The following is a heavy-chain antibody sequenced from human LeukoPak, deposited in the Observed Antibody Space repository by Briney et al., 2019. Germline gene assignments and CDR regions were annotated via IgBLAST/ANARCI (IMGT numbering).Heavy chain of an antibody. CDR3: ATNMGSGPPRDYYYYMDV. J-gene: IGHJ6*03. CDR2: FDPEDGET. CDR1: GYTLTELS. D-gene: IGHD2-15*01. V-gene: IGHV1-24*01. Sequence: EASVKVSCKVSGYTLTELSMHWVRQAPGKWLEWVGGFDPEDGETIYAQKFQGRVTMTEDTSTDTAYMELSSLRSEDTAVYYCATNMGSGPPRDYYYYMDVWGKGTTVTVSS.